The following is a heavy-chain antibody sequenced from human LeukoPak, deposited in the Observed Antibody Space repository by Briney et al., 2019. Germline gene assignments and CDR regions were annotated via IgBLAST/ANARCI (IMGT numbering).Heavy chain of an antibody. CDR2: ISAYNGNT. CDR1: GYTFTGYG. J-gene: IGHJ4*02. D-gene: IGHD1-26*01. CDR3: ARGDGIVGATLSDY. V-gene: IGHV1-18*01. Sequence: ASVKVSCKASGYTFTGYGISWVRQAPGQGLEWMGWISAYNGNTNYAQKLQGRVTMTTDTSTSTAYMELRSLRSDDTAVYYCARGDGIVGATLSDYWGQGTLVTVSS.